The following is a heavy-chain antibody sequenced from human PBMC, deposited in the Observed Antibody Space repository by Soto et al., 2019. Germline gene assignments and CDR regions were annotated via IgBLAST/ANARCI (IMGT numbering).Heavy chain of an antibody. D-gene: IGHD3-10*01. CDR3: ARTMVRGGWFDP. CDR2: IYYSGST. Sequence: QVQLQESGPGLVKPSQTLSLTCTVSGGSISSGGYYWSWIRQHPGKGLEWIGYIYYSGSTYYNPSLKSRXXIXVXXSKNQFSLKLSSVTAADTAVYYCARTMVRGGWFDPWGQGTLVTVSS. CDR1: GGSISSGGYY. V-gene: IGHV4-31*03. J-gene: IGHJ5*02.